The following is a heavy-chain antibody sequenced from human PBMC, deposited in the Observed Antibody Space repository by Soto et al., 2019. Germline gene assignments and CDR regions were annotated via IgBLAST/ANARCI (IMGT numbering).Heavy chain of an antibody. CDR1: GASISYGGYS. CDR3: VRGGGNDPFAY. V-gene: IGHV4-30-2*06. Sequence: QLRLQESGSGVVKTSESLSLTGTVFGASISYGGYSWGWILQSPGRGLEWIGHITHLENTYFNPSVKSRAAMSTNRPKNHFSLQVTSRTAADKGRYFCVRGGGNDPFAYGGRGTLFT. CDR2: ITHLENT. D-gene: IGHD5-12*01. J-gene: IGHJ2*01.